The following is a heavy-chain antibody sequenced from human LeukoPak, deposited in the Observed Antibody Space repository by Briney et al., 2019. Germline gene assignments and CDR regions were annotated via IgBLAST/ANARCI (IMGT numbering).Heavy chain of an antibody. CDR3: ARSVKGLSFFDY. J-gene: IGHJ4*02. D-gene: IGHD2-15*01. Sequence: SETLSLTCTVSGGSISSGDYYWSWIRQPPGKGLEWIGYVYYSGSTYYNPSLKSRVTISVDTSKNQFSLKLSSVTAADTAVYYCARSVKGLSFFDYWGQGTLVTVSS. V-gene: IGHV4-30-4*08. CDR1: GGSISSGDYY. CDR2: VYYSGST.